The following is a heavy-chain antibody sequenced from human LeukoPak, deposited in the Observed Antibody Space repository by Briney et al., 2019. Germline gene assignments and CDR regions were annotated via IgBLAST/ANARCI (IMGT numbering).Heavy chain of an antibody. CDR3: ARGRGGRWLQYFYYFDY. CDR2: ISAYNGNT. V-gene: IGHV1-18*01. CDR1: GYTFTIYG. J-gene: IGHJ4*02. D-gene: IGHD5-24*01. Sequence: ASVKVSCKASGYTFTIYGISWVRQAPGQGLEWMGWISAYNGNTNYAQKLQGRVTMTTDTSTSTAYMELRSLRSDDTAVYYCARGRGGRWLQYFYYFDYWGQGTLVTVSS.